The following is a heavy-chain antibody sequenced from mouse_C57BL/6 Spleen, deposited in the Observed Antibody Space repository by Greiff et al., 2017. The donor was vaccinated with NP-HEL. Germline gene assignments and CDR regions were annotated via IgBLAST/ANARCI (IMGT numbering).Heavy chain of an antibody. J-gene: IGHJ3*01. Sequence: EVQLQQSGAELVRPGASVKLSCTASGFNIKDDYMHWVKQRPEQGLEWIGWIDPENGDTEYASKFQGKATITADKSSNTAYLQLSSLTSEDTAGYYCTKPDYYGSSYVGFAYWGQGTLVTVSA. D-gene: IGHD1-1*01. CDR1: GFNIKDDY. CDR2: IDPENGDT. CDR3: TKPDYYGSSYVGFAY. V-gene: IGHV14-4*01.